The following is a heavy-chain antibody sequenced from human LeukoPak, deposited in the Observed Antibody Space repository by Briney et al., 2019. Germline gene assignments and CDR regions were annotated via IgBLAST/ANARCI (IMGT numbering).Heavy chain of an antibody. CDR2: INPSGGST. J-gene: IGHJ4*02. CDR3: ARAGGGLYYYDSSGHLGY. V-gene: IGHV1-46*01. Sequence: EASVKVSCKASGYTFTSYYMHWVRQAPGQGLEWMGIINPSGGSTSYAQKFQGRVTMTRDTSTSTVYMELSSLRSEDTAVYYCARAGGGLYYYDSSGHLGYWGQGTLVTVSS. D-gene: IGHD3-22*01. CDR1: GYTFTSYY.